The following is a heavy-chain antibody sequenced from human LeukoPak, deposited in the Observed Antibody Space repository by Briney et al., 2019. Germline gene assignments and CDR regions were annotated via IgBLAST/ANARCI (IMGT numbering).Heavy chain of an antibody. V-gene: IGHV3-7*03. Sequence: GGSLRLSCVASGFLFSNFWMTWVRQAPGKGLEWVANMKQDGSETRYADSVKGRFTISRDNAKNSLYLQMNSLRVEDTAVYYCVRGPHTIMVTEWGQGTLVTVSS. CDR3: VRGPHTIMVTE. CDR1: GFLFSNFW. CDR2: MKQDGSET. J-gene: IGHJ4*02. D-gene: IGHD5-18*01.